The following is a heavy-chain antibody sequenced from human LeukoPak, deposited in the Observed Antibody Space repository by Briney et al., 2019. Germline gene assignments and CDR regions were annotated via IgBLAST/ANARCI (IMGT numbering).Heavy chain of an antibody. CDR2: IYSGGST. CDR1: GFIVSSDY. D-gene: IGHD6-19*01. V-gene: IGHV3-66*02. J-gene: IGHJ4*02. Sequence: GGSLRLSCAASGFIVSSDYMSWVRQAPGKGLEWVSVIYSGGSTFYADPVKGRFTISRDKSKNTLYLQMNSLRADDTAVYYCARDSSGWYYFDYWGQGSLVTVSS. CDR3: ARDSSGWYYFDY.